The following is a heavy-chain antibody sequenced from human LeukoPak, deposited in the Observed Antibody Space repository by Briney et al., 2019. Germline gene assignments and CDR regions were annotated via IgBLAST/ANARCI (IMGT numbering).Heavy chain of an antibody. Sequence: GGSLRLSCAASGFTFSTYVIHWVRQAPGKGLEWVALIWHDGSNKYYGDSVKDRFTISRDNSKNTLYLQMDRLRDVDTAAYYCARDRGYTYGYPLDYWGQGTLVTVSS. CDR2: IWHDGSNK. D-gene: IGHD5-18*01. J-gene: IGHJ4*02. CDR1: GFTFSTYV. CDR3: ARDRGYTYGYPLDY. V-gene: IGHV3-33*01.